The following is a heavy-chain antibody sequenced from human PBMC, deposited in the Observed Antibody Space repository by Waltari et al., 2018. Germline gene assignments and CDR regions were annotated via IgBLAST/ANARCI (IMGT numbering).Heavy chain of an antibody. CDR2: IYYSGST. Sequence: QVQLQESGPGLVKPSETLSLTCTVSGGSISSNYWSWIRQPPGKGLEWIGYIYYSGSTNYNPSLTSRVTISVDTSKNQFSLKLSSVTAADTAVYYCARSYGRYGNFDYWGQGTLVTVSS. D-gene: IGHD5-18*01. CDR1: GGSISSNY. CDR3: ARSYGRYGNFDY. V-gene: IGHV4-59*01. J-gene: IGHJ4*02.